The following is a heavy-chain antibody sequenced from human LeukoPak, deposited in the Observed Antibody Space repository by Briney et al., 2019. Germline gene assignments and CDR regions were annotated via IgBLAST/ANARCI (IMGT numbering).Heavy chain of an antibody. V-gene: IGHV3-30*02. Sequence: GGSLRLSCAASGFTFSSYGMHWVRQAPGKGLEWVAFIRYDGSNKYYADSVEGRFTISRDNCKNTLYLQMNSLRAEDTAVYYCAKVVYSSSWAYYYYYYMDVWGKGTTVTISS. J-gene: IGHJ6*03. D-gene: IGHD6-13*01. CDR1: GFTFSSYG. CDR3: AKVVYSSSWAYYYYYYMDV. CDR2: IRYDGSNK.